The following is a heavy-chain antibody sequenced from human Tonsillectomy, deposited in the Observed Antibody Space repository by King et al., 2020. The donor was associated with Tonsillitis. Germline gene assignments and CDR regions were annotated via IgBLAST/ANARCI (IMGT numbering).Heavy chain of an antibody. J-gene: IGHJ4*02. CDR3: AKDGYDSSGYYLGDN. CDR2: ISYEGSNK. CDR1: GFTFSSYG. Sequence: VQLVESGGGVVQPGRSLRLSCAASGFTFSSYGMPWVRQAPGKGLEWVAVISYEGSNKYFADSVKGRFTISRDNSKNTRYLQMNSLRAEDTAGYYCAKDGYDSSGYYLGDNWGQGTLVTVSS. D-gene: IGHD3-22*01. V-gene: IGHV3-30*18.